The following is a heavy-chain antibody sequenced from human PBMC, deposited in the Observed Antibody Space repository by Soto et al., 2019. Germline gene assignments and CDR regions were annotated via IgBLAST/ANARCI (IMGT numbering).Heavy chain of an antibody. CDR1: GFTFSSYA. CDR2: ISYDGSNK. V-gene: IGHV3-30-3*01. CDR3: AREGGIAASPRWDY. J-gene: IGHJ4*02. Sequence: QVQLVESGGGVVQPGRSLRLSCAASGFTFSSYAMHWVRQAPGKGLEWVAVISYDGSNKYYADSVKGRFTISRDNSKNMLYLQMNSLRAEDTAVYYCAREGGIAASPRWDYWGQGTLVTVSS. D-gene: IGHD6-6*01.